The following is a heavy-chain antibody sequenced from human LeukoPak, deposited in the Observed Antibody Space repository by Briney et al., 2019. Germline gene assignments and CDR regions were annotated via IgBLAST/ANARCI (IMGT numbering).Heavy chain of an antibody. CDR3: ARDPGDYYYDSSGYPRRAFDI. Sequence: ASVKVSCKASGGTFSSYAISWVRQAPGQGLEWMGGIIPIFGTANYAQKFQGRVMITADESTSTAYMELSSLRSEDTAVYYCARDPGDYYYDSSGYPRRAFDIWGQGTMVTVSS. CDR2: IIPIFGTA. V-gene: IGHV1-69*13. CDR1: GGTFSSYA. D-gene: IGHD3-22*01. J-gene: IGHJ3*02.